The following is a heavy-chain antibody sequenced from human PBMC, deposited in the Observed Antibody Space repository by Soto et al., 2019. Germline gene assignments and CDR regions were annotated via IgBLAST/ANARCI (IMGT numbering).Heavy chain of an antibody. D-gene: IGHD3-9*01. J-gene: IGHJ4*02. Sequence: SETLSLTCTVSGGSISSSSYYWGWIRQPPGKGRVWIGRIYYSGTTYYNPSLKSRVTICVDTSKKQFSLKLSSGTAADTAVYYFSRHRGYYDILTGYYTELNFDYWGQGTLVTVSS. V-gene: IGHV4-39*01. CDR2: IYYSGTT. CDR3: SRHRGYYDILTGYYTELNFDY. CDR1: GGSISSSSYY.